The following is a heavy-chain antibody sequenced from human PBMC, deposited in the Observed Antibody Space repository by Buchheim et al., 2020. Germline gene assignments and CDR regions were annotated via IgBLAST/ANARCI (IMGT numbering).Heavy chain of an antibody. V-gene: IGHV5-10-1*01. D-gene: IGHD2-2*01. CDR1: GYSFTSYW. CDR3: ARPAYCSSTSCYYGGFDY. Sequence: EVQLVQSGAEVKKPGESLKISCKGSGYSFTSYWISWVRQMPGKGLEWMGRIDPSDSYTNYSPSFQGHVTISADKSISTAYLQWSSLKASDTAMYYCARPAYCSSTSCYYGGFDYWGQGTL. CDR2: IDPSDSYT. J-gene: IGHJ4*02.